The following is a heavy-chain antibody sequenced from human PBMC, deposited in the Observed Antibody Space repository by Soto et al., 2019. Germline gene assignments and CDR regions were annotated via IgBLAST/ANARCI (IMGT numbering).Heavy chain of an antibody. D-gene: IGHD2-8*02. J-gene: IGHJ4*02. CDR1: GGSISSYY. Sequence: PSXTLSLTYTVSGGSISSYYCSWIRQPPGKGLEWIGYIYYSGSTNYNPSLKSRVTISVDTSKNQFSLKLRSVTAADTAVYYCARALVAYYFDYWGQGTLVTVSS. CDR3: ARALVAYYFDY. CDR2: IYYSGST. V-gene: IGHV4-59*01.